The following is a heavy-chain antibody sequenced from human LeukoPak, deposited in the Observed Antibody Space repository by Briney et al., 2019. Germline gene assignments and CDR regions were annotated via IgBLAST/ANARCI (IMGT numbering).Heavy chain of an antibody. Sequence: GGSLRLSCAASGFTFSKAWMTWVRRAPGKGLEWVGRAKMKTDGGTTDYAAPVKGRFTISRDDSKNTLYLQMNSLKTEDTAVYYCTTSLRAENYYGSGSQWSNAFDVWGQGTMVTVSS. J-gene: IGHJ3*01. D-gene: IGHD3-10*01. CDR2: AKMKTDGGTT. V-gene: IGHV3-15*01. CDR1: GFTFSKAW. CDR3: TTSLRAENYYGSGSQWSNAFDV.